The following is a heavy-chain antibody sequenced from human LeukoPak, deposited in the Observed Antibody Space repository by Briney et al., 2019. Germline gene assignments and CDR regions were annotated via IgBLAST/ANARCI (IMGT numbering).Heavy chain of an antibody. Sequence: GGSLRLSCAASGFTFSSYSMNWVRQAPGKGLEWVSSISSNSRYIYYADSVKGRFTISRDNAKNSLYLQMNSLRTEDAAVYYCARGPGGSGSYYDYWGQGTLVTVSS. CDR3: ARGPGGSGSYYDY. D-gene: IGHD3-10*01. J-gene: IGHJ4*02. V-gene: IGHV3-21*01. CDR1: GFTFSSYS. CDR2: ISSNSRYI.